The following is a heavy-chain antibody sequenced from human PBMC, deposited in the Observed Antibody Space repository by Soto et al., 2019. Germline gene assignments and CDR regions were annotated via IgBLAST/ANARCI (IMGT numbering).Heavy chain of an antibody. J-gene: IGHJ4*02. Sequence: EMQLVESGGGLVQPGGSLSLSCAASGFTFSSHEMHWVRQAPGKGLEWISYISSTGSGTLYADSVRGRFTMSRDNTKNSVSLQMSSLRAEDTAVYYCVRDLHEPLATDALRVANWGQGTQVTVSS. CDR3: VRDLHEPLATDALRVAN. CDR2: ISSTGSGT. CDR1: GFTFSSHE. V-gene: IGHV3-48*03. D-gene: IGHD2-8*02.